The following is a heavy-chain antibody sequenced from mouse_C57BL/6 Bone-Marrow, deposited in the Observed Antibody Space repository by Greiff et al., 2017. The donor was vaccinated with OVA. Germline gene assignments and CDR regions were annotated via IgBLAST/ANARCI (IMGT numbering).Heavy chain of an antibody. D-gene: IGHD1-1*01. J-gene: IGHJ3*01. V-gene: IGHV5-6*01. CDR1: GFTFSSYG. CDR3: GRHGDLHYYGSGYGFFAD. CDR2: ISSGGSYT. Sequence: EVHLVESGGDLVKPGGSLKLSCAASGFTFSSYGMSWVRQTPDKRLEWVATISSGGSYTYYPDSVKGRFTISRDNAKNPPSLQMSRLKSEDTAMDYWGRHGDLHYYGSGYGFFADWGQGTRVTVSA.